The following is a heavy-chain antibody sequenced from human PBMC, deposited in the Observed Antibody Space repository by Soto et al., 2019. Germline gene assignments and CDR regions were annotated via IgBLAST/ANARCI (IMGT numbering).Heavy chain of an antibody. CDR3: ARDCTTTSCWGSYYGMDV. Sequence: GGSLRLSCAASGFTFSGYYMSWIRQAPGKGLEWISYISSNNYYTNYADSVKGRFTISRDAAKNSLYLQMNSLTAEDTAVYYCARDCTTTSCWGSYYGMDVWGQGTTVTVSS. D-gene: IGHD2-2*01. J-gene: IGHJ6*02. CDR1: GFTFSGYY. CDR2: ISSNNYYT. V-gene: IGHV3-11*06.